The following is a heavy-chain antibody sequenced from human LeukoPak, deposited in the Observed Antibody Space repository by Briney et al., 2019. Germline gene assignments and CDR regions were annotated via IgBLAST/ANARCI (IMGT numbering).Heavy chain of an antibody. Sequence: GGSLRLSCAASGFTVSSNYMSWVRQAPGKGLEWVSVIYSGGSTYYADSVKGRFTISRDNSKNTLYLQMNSLRAEDTALYYCARDRELRYFDWLPTPYYYYGMDVWGQGTTVTVSS. CDR2: IYSGGST. J-gene: IGHJ6*02. CDR1: GFTVSSNY. D-gene: IGHD3-9*01. V-gene: IGHV3-66*02. CDR3: ARDRELRYFDWLPTPYYYYGMDV.